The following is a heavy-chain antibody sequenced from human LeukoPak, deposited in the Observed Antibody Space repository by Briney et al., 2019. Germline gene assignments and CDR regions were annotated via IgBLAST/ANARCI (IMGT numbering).Heavy chain of an antibody. D-gene: IGHD5-18*01. CDR3: ARTRGYSYGSALDY. Sequence: PSETLSLTCAVSGGPISSSNWWSWVRQPPGKGLEWIGEIYHSGSTNYNPSLKSRVTISVDTSKNQFSLKLSSVTAADTAVYYCARTRGYSYGSALDYWGQGTLVTVSS. V-gene: IGHV4-4*02. CDR1: GGPISSSNW. J-gene: IGHJ4*02. CDR2: IYHSGST.